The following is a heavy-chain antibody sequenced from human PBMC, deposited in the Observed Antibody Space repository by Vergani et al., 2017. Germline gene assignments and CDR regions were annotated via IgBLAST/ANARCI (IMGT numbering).Heavy chain of an antibody. Sequence: EVQLLESGGGLVQPGGSLRLSCAASGFTFSSYAMSWVRQAPGKGLEWVAVIYSGGSRTYYADSVKGRFTISRDNSKNTLYLQMNSLRAEDTAVYYCAKYLFGTVTTSLSYMDFWGKGTTVTVSS. D-gene: IGHD4-17*01. CDR1: GFTFSSYA. V-gene: IGHV3-23*03. J-gene: IGHJ6*03. CDR2: IYSGGSRT. CDR3: AKYLFGTVTTSLSYMDF.